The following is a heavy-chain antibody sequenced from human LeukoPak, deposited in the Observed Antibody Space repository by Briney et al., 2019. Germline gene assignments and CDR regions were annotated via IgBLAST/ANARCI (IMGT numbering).Heavy chain of an antibody. CDR3: AKGWSKSSLDGFDI. J-gene: IGHJ3*02. CDR2: TSGSGGST. CDR1: GFTFGTYA. D-gene: IGHD1-26*01. V-gene: IGHV3-23*01. Sequence: GGSLRLSCAASGFTFGTYAMSWVRQAPGKGLEWVSGTSGSGGSTYYTDSVKGRFIISRDNFRNTLYLQMRSLRAEDTAVYYCAKGWSKSSLDGFDIWGQGTMVTVSS.